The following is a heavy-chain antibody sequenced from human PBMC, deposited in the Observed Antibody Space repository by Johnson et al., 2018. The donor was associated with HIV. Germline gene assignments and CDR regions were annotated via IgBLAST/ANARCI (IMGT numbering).Heavy chain of an antibody. CDR2: IRWNSETT. V-gene: IGHV3-11*06. D-gene: IGHD6-13*01. Sequence: QVQLVESGGGLVKPGGSLRLSCAASGFTFSDYYMSWIRQAPGKGLEWVSGIRWNSETTVYAASVKGRFTISRDNSKNSLYLQMNSLRAEDTAVYYCADSSPFYAFDIWGQGTMVTVSS. CDR3: ADSSPFYAFDI. CDR1: GFTFSDYY. J-gene: IGHJ3*02.